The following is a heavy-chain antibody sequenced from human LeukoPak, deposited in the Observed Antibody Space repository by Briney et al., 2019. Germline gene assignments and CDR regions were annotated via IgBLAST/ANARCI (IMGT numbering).Heavy chain of an antibody. J-gene: IGHJ4*02. D-gene: IGHD3-3*01. CDR1: GGSISSSSYY. V-gene: IGHV4-39*01. Sequence: SETLSLTCTVSGGSISSSSYYWGWIRQPPGKGLEWIGRIYYSGSTYYNPSLKSRVTISVDTSKNQFSLKLSSVTAADTAVYYCARHEAAYYDFWSGYNTNNFDYWGQGTLVTVSS. CDR3: ARHEAAYYDFWSGYNTNNFDY. CDR2: IYYSGST.